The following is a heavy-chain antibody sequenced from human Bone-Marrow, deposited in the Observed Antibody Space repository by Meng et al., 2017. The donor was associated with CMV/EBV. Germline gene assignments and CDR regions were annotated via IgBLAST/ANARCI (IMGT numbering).Heavy chain of an antibody. V-gene: IGHV3-11*01. CDR3: ARGVNPNYYYGMDV. CDR1: GFTFSDYY. Sequence: GESLKISCAASGFTFSDYYMSWIRQAPGKGLEWVSYISSSGSTIYYADSVKGRFTISRDNAKNSLYLQMNSLRAEDTAVYYCARGVNPNYYYGMDVWGQGTTVTVSS. CDR2: ISSSGSTI. J-gene: IGHJ6*02.